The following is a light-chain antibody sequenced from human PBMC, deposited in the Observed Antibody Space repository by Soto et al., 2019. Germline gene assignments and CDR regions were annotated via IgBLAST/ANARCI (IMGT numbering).Light chain of an antibody. Sequence: QSALTQPTSVSGSPGQSITISCTGTSSDIRAYNYVSWYQRHPGRAPKLISYNVNDRPPWISDRFSVSKSDNAASLTISGLQTEDEADYLCSSYTSTGPQVLFGGGTKVTVL. CDR1: SSDIRAYNY. CDR3: SSYTSTGPQVL. J-gene: IGLJ2*01. V-gene: IGLV2-14*03. CDR2: NVN.